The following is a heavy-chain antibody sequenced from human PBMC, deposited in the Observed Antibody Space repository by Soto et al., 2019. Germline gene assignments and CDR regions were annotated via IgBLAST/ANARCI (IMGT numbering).Heavy chain of an antibody. J-gene: IGHJ3*02. D-gene: IGHD3-22*01. Sequence: GASVKVSCKASGGTFSSYAISWVRQAPGQGLEWMGWINPKSGGTKYAEKFQGRVSMTGDTSITTAYLELSSLTSDDTAVYYCATDRVAFDMWGQGTKVTVSS. CDR1: GGTFSSYA. CDR2: INPKSGGT. V-gene: IGHV1-2*02. CDR3: ATDRVAFDM.